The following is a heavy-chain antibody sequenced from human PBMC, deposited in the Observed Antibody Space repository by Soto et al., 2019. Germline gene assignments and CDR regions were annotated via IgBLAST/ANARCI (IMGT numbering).Heavy chain of an antibody. CDR1: GFTFSGCA. Sequence: EVQLVESGGGLVQPGGSLKLSCAASGFTFSGCAVHWVRQASGKGLEWVGRIRSKANNYATEYAASVKGRFTISRDDSKNTAYLQMNSLKTEDTAVYYCTRPRGSGDYWGQGTQVTVSS. V-gene: IGHV3-73*02. J-gene: IGHJ4*02. CDR2: IRSKANNYAT. CDR3: TRPRGSGDY. D-gene: IGHD3-10*01.